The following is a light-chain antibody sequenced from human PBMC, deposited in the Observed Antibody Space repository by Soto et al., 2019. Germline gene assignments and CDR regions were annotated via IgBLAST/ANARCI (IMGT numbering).Light chain of an antibody. Sequence: EIVLTQSPGTLSLFPGERATLSCRASQRVSSTYFAWYRQKPGQPPRLLIYGASKRATGVPDRVSGSGSGTDFTLTITRLEPEDFAVYYCQHYVTSLTTFGQGTKVEVK. J-gene: IGKJ1*01. CDR3: QHYVTSLTT. V-gene: IGKV3-20*01. CDR1: QRVSSTY. CDR2: GAS.